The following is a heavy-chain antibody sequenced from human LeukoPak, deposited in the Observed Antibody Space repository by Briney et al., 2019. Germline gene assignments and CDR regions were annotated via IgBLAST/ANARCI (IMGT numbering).Heavy chain of an antibody. J-gene: IGHJ4*02. CDR1: GDSVSSNSAA. CDR2: TYYRSKWYY. D-gene: IGHD1-26*01. CDR3: SCSPSGSYPDS. Sequence: SQTLSLTCAISGDSVSSNSAAWSWIRQSPSRGLEWLGRTYYRSKWYYDFAVSVKSRITINPDTSRNQFSLQLNSETPEDTAVYYCSCSPSGSYPDSWGQGTLVAVSS. V-gene: IGHV6-1*01.